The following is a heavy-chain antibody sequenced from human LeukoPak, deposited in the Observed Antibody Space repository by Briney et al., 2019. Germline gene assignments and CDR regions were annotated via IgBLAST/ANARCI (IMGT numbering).Heavy chain of an antibody. CDR3: ARENNDYGGKKAFDY. CDR2: IYSGGRT. CDR1: GFIVSTNY. D-gene: IGHD4-23*01. V-gene: IGHV3-53*01. J-gene: IGHJ4*02. Sequence: PGGSLRLSCAASGFIVSTNYMSWVRQAPGKGLEWVSVIYSGGRTYYADSVKGRFTISRDNSKNTLYLQLNSLRAEDTAVYYCARENNDYGGKKAFDYWGQGTLVTVSS.